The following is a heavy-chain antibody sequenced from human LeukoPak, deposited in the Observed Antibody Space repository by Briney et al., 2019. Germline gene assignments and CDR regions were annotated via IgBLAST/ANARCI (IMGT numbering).Heavy chain of an antibody. Sequence: GASVKVSCKASGGTFSSYAISWVRQAPGQGLEWMGRIIPIFGTANYAQNFQGRVTITTDESTGTAYMELSSLRSEDTAVYYCASVRYCSSTSCPRWNYYMDVWGKGTTVTVSS. J-gene: IGHJ6*03. D-gene: IGHD2-2*01. CDR3: ASVRYCSSTSCPRWNYYMDV. CDR2: IIPIFGTA. V-gene: IGHV1-69*05. CDR1: GGTFSSYA.